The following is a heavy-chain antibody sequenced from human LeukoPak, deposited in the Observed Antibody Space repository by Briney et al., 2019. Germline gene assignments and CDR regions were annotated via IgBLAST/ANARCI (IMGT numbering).Heavy chain of an antibody. V-gene: IGHV3-21*01. CDR2: ISSSSSYI. CDR1: GFTFSSYS. Sequence: GGSLRLSCAASGFTFSSYSMNWVRQAPEKGLEWASSISSSSSYIYYADSVKGRFTISRDNAKNSLYLQMNSLRAEDTAVYYCARDLRYNWTPYYYYGMDVWGQGTTVTVSS. CDR3: ARDLRYNWTPYYYYGMDV. D-gene: IGHD1-20*01. J-gene: IGHJ6*02.